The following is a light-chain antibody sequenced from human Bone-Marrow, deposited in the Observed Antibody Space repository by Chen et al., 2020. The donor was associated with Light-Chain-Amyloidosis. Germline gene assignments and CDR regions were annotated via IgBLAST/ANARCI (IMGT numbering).Light chain of an antibody. CDR2: DDS. CDR3: QVWDRSSDRPV. V-gene: IGLV3-21*02. Sequence: SYVLTQPSSVSVAPGQTATIACGGNNIGSTSVHRYQQTPGQAPLLVVYDDSDRPSGIPERLSGSNAGNTATLTISRVEAGDEADYYCQVWDRSSDRPVFGGGTKLTV. CDR1: NIGSTS. J-gene: IGLJ3*02.